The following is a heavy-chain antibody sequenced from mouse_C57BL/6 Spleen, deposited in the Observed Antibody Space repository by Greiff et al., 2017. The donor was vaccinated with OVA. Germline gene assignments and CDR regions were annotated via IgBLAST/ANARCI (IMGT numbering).Heavy chain of an antibody. V-gene: IGHV1-61*01. D-gene: IGHD1-1*01. CDR1: GYTFTSYW. J-gene: IGHJ2*01. CDR3: ARGDYYYGSSHFDY. Sequence: QVQLQQPGAELVRPGSSVKLSCKAPGYTFTSYWMDWVKQRPGQGLEWIGNIYPSDSETHYNQKFKDKATLTVDKSSSTAYMQLSSLTSEDSAVYYCARGDYYYGSSHFDYWGQGTTLTVSS. CDR2: IYPSDSET.